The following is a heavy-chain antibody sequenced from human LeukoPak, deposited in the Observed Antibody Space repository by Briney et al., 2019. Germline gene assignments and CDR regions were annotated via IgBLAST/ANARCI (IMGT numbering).Heavy chain of an antibody. V-gene: IGHV3-23*01. CDR3: ATHPVGYDTSGYYPRY. J-gene: IGHJ4*02. CDR1: GFTVSSNY. D-gene: IGHD3-22*01. Sequence: PGGSLRLSCAASGFTVSSNYMSWVRQAPGKGLEWVSAISGSGGSTYYADSVKGRFTISRDNSKNTLYLQMNSLRADDTAVYYCATHPVGYDTSGYYPRYWGQGTLVTVSS. CDR2: ISGSGGST.